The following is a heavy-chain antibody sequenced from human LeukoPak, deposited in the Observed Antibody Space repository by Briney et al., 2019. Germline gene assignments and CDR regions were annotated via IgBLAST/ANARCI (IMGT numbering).Heavy chain of an antibody. Sequence: PGGSLRLSCTASGFTFGDYAMSWVRQAPGKGLKWVGFIRSKAYGGTTEYAASVKGRFTISRDDSKSIAYLQMNSLKTEDTAVYYCTRGLRYSGSTFDYWGQGTLVTVSS. J-gene: IGHJ4*02. CDR2: IRSKAYGGTT. CDR3: TRGLRYSGSTFDY. V-gene: IGHV3-49*04. D-gene: IGHD1-26*01. CDR1: GFTFGDYA.